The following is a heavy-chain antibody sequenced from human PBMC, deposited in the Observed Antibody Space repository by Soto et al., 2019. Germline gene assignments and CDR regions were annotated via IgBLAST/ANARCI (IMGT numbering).Heavy chain of an antibody. CDR2: ISYDGSNK. D-gene: IGHD3-3*01. CDR1: GFTFSRCA. Sequence: QVQLVESGGGVVQPGRSLRLSCAASGFTFSRCAMHWVRQAPGKGLEWVALISYDGSNKYYADSVKGRFTISRDNSKNTLYLQMNSLRAEDTAVYYCARDKRDLRFLEWSYYFDYWGQGTLVTFSS. CDR3: ARDKRDLRFLEWSYYFDY. V-gene: IGHV3-30-3*01. J-gene: IGHJ4*02.